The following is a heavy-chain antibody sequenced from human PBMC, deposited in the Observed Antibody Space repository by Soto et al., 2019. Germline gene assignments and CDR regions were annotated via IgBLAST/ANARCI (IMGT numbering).Heavy chain of an antibody. CDR1: GFTFSSYG. CDR3: AKERYGDYAYYYYGMDV. D-gene: IGHD4-17*01. Sequence: QVQLVESGGGVVQPGRSLRLSCAASGFTFSSYGMHWVRQAPGKGLEWVAVIWYDGSNKYYADSVKGRFTISRDNSKNTLYLQMNSLRAEDTAVYYCAKERYGDYAYYYYGMDVWGQGTTVTVSS. J-gene: IGHJ6*02. V-gene: IGHV3-33*06. CDR2: IWYDGSNK.